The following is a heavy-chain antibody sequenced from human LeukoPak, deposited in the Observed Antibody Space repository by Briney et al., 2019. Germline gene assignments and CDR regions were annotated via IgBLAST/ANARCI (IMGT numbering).Heavy chain of an antibody. V-gene: IGHV3-23*01. J-gene: IGHJ4*02. Sequence: GGSLRLSCTASGLTFSSHAMTWVRQAPGKGLEWVSSISGSGGATYYADSLKGRFTISRDNSKNTLYLQLNSLRAEDTAVYYCVNGADYTTFICYYPWDYWGRGTLVAVSS. CDR1: GLTFSSHA. CDR2: ISGSGGAT. D-gene: IGHD2/OR15-2a*01. CDR3: VNGADYTTFICYYPWDY.